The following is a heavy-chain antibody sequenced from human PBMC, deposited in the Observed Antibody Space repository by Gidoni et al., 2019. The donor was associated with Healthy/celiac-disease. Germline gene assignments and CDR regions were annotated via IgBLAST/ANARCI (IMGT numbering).Heavy chain of an antibody. V-gene: IGHV1-46*03. CDR3: ARDAGYYGSGSENWFDP. CDR2: INPSGGST. J-gene: IGHJ5*02. CDR1: GYTFTSYY. Sequence: QVQLVQSGAEVKKPGASVKVSCKASGYTFTSYYMHWVRQAPGQGLEWMGIINPSGGSTSYAQKFQGRVTMTRDTSTSTVYMELSSLRSEDTAVYYCARDAGYYGSGSENWFDPWGQGTLVTVSS. D-gene: IGHD3-10*01.